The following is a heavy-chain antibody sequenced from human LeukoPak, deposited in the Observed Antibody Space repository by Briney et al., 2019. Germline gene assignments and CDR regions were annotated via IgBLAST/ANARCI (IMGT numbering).Heavy chain of an antibody. J-gene: IGHJ4*02. D-gene: IGHD2-21*01. CDR3: ARAYVEFFDY. V-gene: IGHV4-39*01. CDR2: IYYRGYT. CDR1: GGSISSSDYF. Sequence: SETLSLTCTVSGGSISSSDYFWGWIRQPPGKGLEWIGSIYYRGYTYYNASLKSRVTVSVDTSKNQFSLKLSSVTAADTAMYYCARAYVEFFDYWGQGTLVTVSS.